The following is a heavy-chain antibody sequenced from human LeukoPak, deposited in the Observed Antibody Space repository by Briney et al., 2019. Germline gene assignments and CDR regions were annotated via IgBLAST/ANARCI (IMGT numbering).Heavy chain of an antibody. CDR1: GGPLRGSY. J-gene: IGHJ3*02. D-gene: IGHD6-13*01. Sequence: SETLSLTSAVYGGPLRGSYWSSIRPPPGKGPEWSGESKDSESTKSHPSLKSRFTISVDRSKNQFSLNLTSMTAADTAVYYCATEGLAGTGTQWHVVDIWGQGTMVTASA. CDR2: SKDSEST. CDR3: ATEGLAGTGTQWHVVDI. V-gene: IGHV4-34*01.